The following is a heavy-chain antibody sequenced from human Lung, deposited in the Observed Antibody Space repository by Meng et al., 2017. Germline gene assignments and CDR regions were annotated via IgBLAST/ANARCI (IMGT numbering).Heavy chain of an antibody. CDR1: GGSFSDYY. CDR2: INHSGST. V-gene: IGHV4-34*01. CDR3: ARGPTTMAHDFDY. Sequence: QLQTCGAGLLKPSETLSLTCVVSGGSFSDYYWSWIRQPPGKGLEWIGEINHSGSTNYNPSLESRATISVDTSQNNLSLKLSSVTAADSAVYYCARGPTTMAHDFDYWGQGTLVTVSS. D-gene: IGHD4-11*01. J-gene: IGHJ4*02.